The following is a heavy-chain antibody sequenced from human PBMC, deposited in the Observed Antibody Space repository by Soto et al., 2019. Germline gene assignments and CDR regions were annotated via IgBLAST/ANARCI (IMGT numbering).Heavy chain of an antibody. Sequence: EVQLLESGGGLVQPGGSLRLSCAASGFTFSSYAMRWVRQAPGKGLEWVSAISGSGGSTYYADSVKGRFTISRDNSKNTLYLQRNSLRAEDTAVYYCAKDVIVVVDAFDIWGQGTMVTVSS. CDR1: GFTFSSYA. CDR3: AKDVIVVVDAFDI. CDR2: ISGSGGST. V-gene: IGHV3-23*01. D-gene: IGHD3-22*01. J-gene: IGHJ3*02.